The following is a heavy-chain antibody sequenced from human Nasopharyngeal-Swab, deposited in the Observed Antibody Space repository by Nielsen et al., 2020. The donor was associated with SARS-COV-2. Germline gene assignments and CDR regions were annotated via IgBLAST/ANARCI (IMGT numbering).Heavy chain of an antibody. CDR3: ARDRGSIVATISYYYYGMDV. CDR2: INPSGGST. D-gene: IGHD5-12*01. J-gene: IGHJ6*02. V-gene: IGHV1-46*01. CDR1: GYTFTSYS. Sequence: ASVKVSCKASGYTFTSYSMHWVRQAPGQGLEWMGIINPSGGSTSYAQKFQGRVTMTRDTSTSTVYMELSSLRSEDTAVYYCARDRGSIVATISYYYYGMDVWGQGTTVTVSS.